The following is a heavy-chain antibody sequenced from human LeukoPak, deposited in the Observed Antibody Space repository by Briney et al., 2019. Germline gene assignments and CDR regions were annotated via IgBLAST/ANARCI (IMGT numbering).Heavy chain of an antibody. Sequence: GESLQISCKGSGYSFTSYWIGWVRQMPGKGLEWMGIIYPGDSDTRYSPSFQGQVTISADKSISTAYLQWSSLKASDTAMYYCARRLVVPAAITSNWFDPRGQGTLVTVSS. D-gene: IGHD2-2*01. J-gene: IGHJ5*02. V-gene: IGHV5-51*01. CDR2: IYPGDSDT. CDR3: ARRLVVPAAITSNWFDP. CDR1: GYSFTSYW.